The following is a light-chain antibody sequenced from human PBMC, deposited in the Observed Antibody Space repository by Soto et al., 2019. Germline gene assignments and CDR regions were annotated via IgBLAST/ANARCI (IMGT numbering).Light chain of an antibody. CDR2: KAS. V-gene: IGKV1-5*03. CDR3: QQYNSYWT. CDR1: QSISSW. Sequence: DIQMTQSPSTLSASVGDRVTITCRASQSISSWLAWYQQKPGKAPKLLIYKASSLESGVPSRFSGSGAGTEFTLTISRLQPDDVATYYWQQYNSYWTFGQGTKVEIK. J-gene: IGKJ1*01.